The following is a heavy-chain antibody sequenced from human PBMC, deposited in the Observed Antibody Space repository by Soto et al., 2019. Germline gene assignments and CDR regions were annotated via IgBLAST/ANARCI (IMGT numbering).Heavy chain of an antibody. CDR3: ARHLGEGYFDY. J-gene: IGHJ4*02. CDR1: GDSISSSTYF. Sequence: SETLSLTCTVSGDSISSSTYFWGWVRQPPGKGLEWIGSIYYSGSTYFNPSLKSRVTISVDTSNNHFSLKLSSVTAADTAVYYCARHLGEGYFDYWGQGTLVTVS. V-gene: IGHV4-39*01. CDR2: IYYSGST.